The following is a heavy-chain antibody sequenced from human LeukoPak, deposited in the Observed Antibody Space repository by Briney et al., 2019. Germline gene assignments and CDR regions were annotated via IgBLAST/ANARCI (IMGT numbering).Heavy chain of an antibody. CDR3: ARVIVGATAYGY. D-gene: IGHD1-26*01. V-gene: IGHV1-2*02. CDR2: INPDDGYT. Sequence: ASVKVSCKASGYVFTGYYIHWLRQAPGQGLEWMGWINPDDGYTNYAQNFQGRVTVTRDTSISTAYMELTRLRSDDTAVYYCARVIVGATAYGYWGQGTLVTVSS. J-gene: IGHJ4*02. CDR1: GYVFTGYY.